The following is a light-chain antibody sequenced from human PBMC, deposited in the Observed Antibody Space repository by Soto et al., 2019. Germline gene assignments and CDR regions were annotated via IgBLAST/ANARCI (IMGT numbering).Light chain of an antibody. CDR3: MQPLQSWT. V-gene: IGKV2-28*01. CDR2: LGS. J-gene: IGKJ1*01. CDR1: QSLLHSNGYNY. Sequence: DIVMTQSPLSLPVTPGEPASISRRSSQSLLHSNGYNYFDWYLQTPGKSPQLLIYLGSNPASGVPDRLSGSGSGTDFTLKISRVEAEDAGVYYCMQPLQSWTFGQGTKVDIK.